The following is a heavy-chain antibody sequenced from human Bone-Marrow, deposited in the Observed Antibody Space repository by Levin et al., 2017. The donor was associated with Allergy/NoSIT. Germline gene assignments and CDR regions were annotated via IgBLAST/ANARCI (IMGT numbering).Heavy chain of an antibody. V-gene: IGHV3-30-3*01. CDR3: ARSLGHEDSSGYYENLFDY. J-gene: IGHJ4*02. CDR2: ISYDGSNK. CDR1: GFTFSSYA. Sequence: SGGSLRLSCAASGFTFSSYAMHWVRQAPGKGLEWVAVISYDGSNKYYADSVKGRFTISRDNSKNTLYLQMNSLRAEDTAVYYCARSLGHEDSSGYYENLFDYWGQGTLVTVSS. D-gene: IGHD3-22*01.